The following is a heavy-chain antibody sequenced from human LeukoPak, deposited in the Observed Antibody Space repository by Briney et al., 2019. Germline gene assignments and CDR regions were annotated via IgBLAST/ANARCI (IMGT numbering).Heavy chain of an antibody. V-gene: IGHV3-30*02. CDR1: GFTFSTYG. D-gene: IGHD4-17*01. CDR3: AKDRDYGDYPSAYYYYMDV. Sequence: GGSLRLSCAASGFTFSTYGIHWFRQAPGKGLEWVAFIRYDGTNKWYADSVKGRFTISRDNSKNMLYLQMNSLRAEDTAVYHCAKDRDYGDYPSAYYYYMDVWGKGTTVTVSS. J-gene: IGHJ6*03. CDR2: IRYDGTNK.